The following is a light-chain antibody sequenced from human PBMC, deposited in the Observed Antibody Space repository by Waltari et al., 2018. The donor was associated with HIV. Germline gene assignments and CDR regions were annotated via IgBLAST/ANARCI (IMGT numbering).Light chain of an antibody. CDR2: KDS. Sequence: SYELTQPPSVSVSPGQTARITCSGDTLPKQYAFWYQQKPGQAPVLVMYKDSERHSGIPERFSGSSSGTQVTLTVSGVQAEDEAAYYCQSTDSSGTYVIFGGGTKLTVL. V-gene: IGLV3-25*03. CDR3: QSTDSSGTYVI. CDR1: TLPKQY. J-gene: IGLJ2*01.